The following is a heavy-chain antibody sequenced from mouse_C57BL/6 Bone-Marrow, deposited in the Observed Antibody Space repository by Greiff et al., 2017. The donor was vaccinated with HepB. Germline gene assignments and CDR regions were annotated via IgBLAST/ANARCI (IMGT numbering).Heavy chain of an antibody. CDR3: ARAYDCPLRGYFDV. J-gene: IGHJ1*03. D-gene: IGHD2-4*01. CDR2: IHPNSGST. Sequence: VQLQQPGAELVKPGASVKLSCKASGYTFTSYWMHWVKQRPGQGLEWIGMIHPNSGSTNYNEKFKSKATLTVDKSSSTAYMQLSSLTSEDSAVYYCARAYDCPLRGYFDVWGTGTTVTVSS. CDR1: GYTFTSYW. V-gene: IGHV1-64*01.